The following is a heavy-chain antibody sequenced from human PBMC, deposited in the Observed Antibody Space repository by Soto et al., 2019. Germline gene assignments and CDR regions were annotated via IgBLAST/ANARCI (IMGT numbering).Heavy chain of an antibody. Sequence: QVQLQESGPRLVKPSETLSLTCTVSGGSIRDYFWTWIRQPPGKGLEWIGYIYYSGRTNYNPSLKSRVSMSVDTSKYHFSLQLRSVTAADTAVYYCVRVGGDDFGDSGGFDYWGQGTLVTVSS. CDR3: VRVGGDDFGDSGGFDY. J-gene: IGHJ4*02. D-gene: IGHD4-17*01. CDR1: GGSIRDYF. V-gene: IGHV4-59*01. CDR2: IYYSGRT.